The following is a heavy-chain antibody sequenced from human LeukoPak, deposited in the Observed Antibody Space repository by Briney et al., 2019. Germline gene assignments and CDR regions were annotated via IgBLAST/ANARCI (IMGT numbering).Heavy chain of an antibody. CDR1: GGSFSGYY. V-gene: IGHV4-34*01. J-gene: IGHJ6*03. CDR2: INHSGST. D-gene: IGHD2-2*01. Sequence: SETLSLTCAVYGGSFSGYYWSWIRQPPGKGLEWIGEINHSGSTNYNPSLKSRVTISVDTSKNQFSLKLSSVTAADTTVYYCARPNFYRYCRSTSCYRPYYYYYMDVWGKGTTVTISS. CDR3: ARPNFYRYCRSTSCYRPYYYYYMDV.